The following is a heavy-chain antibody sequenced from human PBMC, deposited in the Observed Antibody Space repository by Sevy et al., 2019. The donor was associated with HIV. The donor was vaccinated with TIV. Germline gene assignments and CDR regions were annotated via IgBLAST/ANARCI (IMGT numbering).Heavy chain of an antibody. V-gene: IGHV3-48*03. J-gene: IGHJ4*02. Sequence: GGSLRLSCKASGFTFGSYEMNWVRQAPGKGLEWVSYITNSGSSIYYSESVRGRFTVSRDNAKNSLYLQMKSLRAEDTAVYYCARDVPPSATTVAHFDYWGRGTLVTVSS. D-gene: IGHD4-17*01. CDR2: ITNSGSSI. CDR3: ARDVPPSATTVAHFDY. CDR1: GFTFGSYE.